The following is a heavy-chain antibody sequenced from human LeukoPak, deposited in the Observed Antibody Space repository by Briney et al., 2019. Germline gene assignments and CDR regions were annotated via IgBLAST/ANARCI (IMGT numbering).Heavy chain of an antibody. D-gene: IGHD3-9*01. J-gene: IGHJ5*02. CDR3: ARHGLRYFDWFQNWFDP. CDR2: IYYSGST. Sequence: SETLSLTCTVSGGSISSSSYYWGWIRQPPGKGLEWIGSIYYSGSTCYNPSLKSRVTISVDTSKNQFSLKLSSVTAADTAVYYCARHGLRYFDWFQNWFDPRGQGTLVTVSS. CDR1: GGSISSSSYY. V-gene: IGHV4-39*01.